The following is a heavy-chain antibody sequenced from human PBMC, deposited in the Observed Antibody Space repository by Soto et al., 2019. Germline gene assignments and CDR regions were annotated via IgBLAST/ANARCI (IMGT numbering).Heavy chain of an antibody. CDR2: ISPYTGNT. J-gene: IGHJ6*01. CDR1: GYIFVNYG. CDR3: VMGDNYVTPTPPEV. D-gene: IGHD3-16*01. Sequence: QVQLVQSGDEVKKPGASVKVSCKASGYIFVNYGIAWVRQAPGQGLEWMGWISPYTGNTHSATKVQGRLTMTTDTTQTTAYMDLGDLPSEDTAVYYCVMGDNYVTPTPPEVWGQGTTVTVSS. V-gene: IGHV1-18*01.